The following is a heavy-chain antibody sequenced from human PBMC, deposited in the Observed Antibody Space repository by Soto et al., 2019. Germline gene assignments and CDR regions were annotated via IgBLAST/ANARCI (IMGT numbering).Heavy chain of an antibody. CDR3: ARVKRGYGDYYFDY. CDR2: IYYSGST. D-gene: IGHD4-17*01. Sequence: PSETLSLTCTVSGDSISSGGYYWSWIRQHPGKGLEWIGYIYYSGSTYYNPSLKSRVTISVDKSKNQFSLKLSSVTAADTAVYYCARVKRGYGDYYFDYWGQGTLVTVSS. CDR1: GDSISSGGYY. V-gene: IGHV4-31*03. J-gene: IGHJ4*02.